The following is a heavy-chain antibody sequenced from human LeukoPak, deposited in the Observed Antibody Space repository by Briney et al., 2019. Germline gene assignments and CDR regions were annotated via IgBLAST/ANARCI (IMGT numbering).Heavy chain of an antibody. CDR1: GFTFSSYV. D-gene: IGHD6-13*01. CDR2: ISGSGGRT. CDR3: ASDSSSWNNWFDP. Sequence: GGSLRLSCAASGFTFSSYVMSWVRQAPGKGLEWVSAISGSGGRTYYADSVKGRFTISRDNAKNSLYLQMNSLRAEDTAVYYCASDSSSWNNWFDPWGQGTLVTVSS. V-gene: IGHV3-23*01. J-gene: IGHJ5*02.